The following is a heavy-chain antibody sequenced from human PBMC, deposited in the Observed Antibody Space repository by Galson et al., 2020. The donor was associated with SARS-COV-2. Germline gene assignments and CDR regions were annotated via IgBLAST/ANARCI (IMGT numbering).Heavy chain of an antibody. V-gene: IGHV3-33*01. Sequence: VIWYDGSNKYYADSVKGRFTIYRDNSKNTLYLQMNSLRAEDTAVYYCAREFGSSWYLSGMDVWG. J-gene: IGHJ6*01. CDR2: IWYDGSNK. CDR3: AREFGSSWYLSGMDV. D-gene: IGHD6-13*01.